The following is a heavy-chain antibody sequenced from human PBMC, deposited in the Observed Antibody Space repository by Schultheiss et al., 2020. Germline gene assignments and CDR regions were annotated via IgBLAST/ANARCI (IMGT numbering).Heavy chain of an antibody. D-gene: IGHD5-12*01. CDR3: ARNSGYDLDYYYYYMDV. CDR1: GFTFSSYS. J-gene: IGHJ6*03. CDR2: IKQDGSEK. V-gene: IGHV3-7*01. Sequence: GSLRLSCAASGFTFSSYSMNWVRQAPGKGLEWVANIKQDGSEKYYVDSVKGRFTISRDNAKNSLYLQMNSLRAEDTAVYYCARNSGYDLDYYYYYMDVWGKGTTVTVSS.